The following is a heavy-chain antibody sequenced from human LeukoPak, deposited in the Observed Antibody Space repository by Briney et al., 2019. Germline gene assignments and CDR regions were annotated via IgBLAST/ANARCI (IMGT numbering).Heavy chain of an antibody. J-gene: IGHJ6*03. V-gene: IGHV1-2*02. CDR2: INPNSGGT. Sequence: ASVKVSCKASGYTFTGYYIHWVRQAPGQGLEWMGWINPNSGGTNYAQKFQGRVTMTRDTSISTAYMELSRLRSDDTAVYYCARDSRIAAAGYYYYYYMDVWGKGTTVTISS. CDR3: ARDSRIAAAGYYYYYYMDV. CDR1: GYTFTGYY. D-gene: IGHD6-13*01.